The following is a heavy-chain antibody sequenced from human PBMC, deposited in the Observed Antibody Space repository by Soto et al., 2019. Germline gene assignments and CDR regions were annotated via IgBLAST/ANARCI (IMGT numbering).Heavy chain of an antibody. D-gene: IGHD2-15*01. Sequence: SETLSLTCTVSGGSISSGDYYWNWIRQHPGKGLEWIGYIPNSGSTYYNPSLKSRVTISVDTSKNQLSLKLSSVTAADTAVYYCAREWYCSGSSCFGMDVWGQGTPVTVSS. V-gene: IGHV4-31*03. CDR3: AREWYCSGSSCFGMDV. CDR2: IPNSGST. J-gene: IGHJ6*02. CDR1: GGSISSGDYY.